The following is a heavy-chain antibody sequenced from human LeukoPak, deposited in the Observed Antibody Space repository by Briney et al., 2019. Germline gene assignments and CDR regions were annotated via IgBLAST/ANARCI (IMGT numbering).Heavy chain of an antibody. D-gene: IGHD3-3*01. Sequence: GGSLRLSCAASGFTFSHYAMGWVRQAPGKGLEWVSDISVSGGTTYYADSVKGRFTISRDIAKNSLYLQMNSLRAEDTAVYYCAREPFWSGYYSNLHFDYWGQGTLVTVSS. CDR3: AREPFWSGYYSNLHFDY. CDR1: GFTFSHYA. V-gene: IGHV3-23*01. CDR2: ISVSGGTT. J-gene: IGHJ4*02.